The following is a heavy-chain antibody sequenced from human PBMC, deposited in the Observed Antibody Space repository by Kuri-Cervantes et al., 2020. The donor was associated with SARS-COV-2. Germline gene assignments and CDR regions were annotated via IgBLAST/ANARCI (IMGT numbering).Heavy chain of an antibody. CDR3: ARNTMPYYWYFDL. Sequence: SETLSLTCTVSGGSISSHYWRWIRQPPGKGLVWIGYIYYTGSTNYYPSLKSRVTISVDGSKNRFSLKLSSVTAADTAVYYCARNTMPYYWYFDLWGRGTLVTVSS. CDR2: IYYTGST. J-gene: IGHJ2*01. D-gene: IGHD3-3*01. CDR1: GGSISSHY. V-gene: IGHV4-59*11.